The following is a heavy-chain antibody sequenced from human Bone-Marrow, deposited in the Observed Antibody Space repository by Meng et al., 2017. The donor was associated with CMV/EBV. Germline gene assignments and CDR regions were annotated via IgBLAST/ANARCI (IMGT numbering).Heavy chain of an antibody. V-gene: IGHV6-1*01. D-gene: IGHD2-2*01. J-gene: IGHJ4*02. CDR3: ARVRAVPDTYYFDY. CDR2: TYYRSKWYN. CDR1: GDSVSSNSAA. Sequence: GDSVSSNSAAWNWIRQSPSRGLEWLGRTYYRSKWYNDYAVSVRSRITINPDTSKNQFSLQLNSVTPEDTAVYYCARVRAVPDTYYFDYWGQGTLAPSPQ.